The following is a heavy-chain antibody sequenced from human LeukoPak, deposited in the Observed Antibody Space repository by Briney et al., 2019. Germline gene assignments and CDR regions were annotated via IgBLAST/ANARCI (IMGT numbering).Heavy chain of an antibody. CDR2: IYWDDDK. V-gene: IGHV2-5*02. Sequence: VSGPTLVNPTQTLTLTCTFSGFSLTTSGVGVGWIRQPPGKALEWLALIYWDDDKRYRPSLKTRLTTTKDTSKNQVVLTMTNMDPVDTATYYCAHRVGATIFIGDDWFDPWGQGTLVTVSS. D-gene: IGHD1-26*01. CDR1: GFSLTTSGVG. J-gene: IGHJ5*02. CDR3: AHRVGATIFIGDDWFDP.